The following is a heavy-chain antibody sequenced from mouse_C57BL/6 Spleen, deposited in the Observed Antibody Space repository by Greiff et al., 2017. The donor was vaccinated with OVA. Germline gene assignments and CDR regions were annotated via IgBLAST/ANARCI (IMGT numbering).Heavy chain of an antibody. V-gene: IGHV1-82*01. Sequence: VKVVESGPELVKPGASVKISCKASGYAFSSSWMNWVKQRPGKGLEWIGRIYPGDGDTNYNGKFKGKATLTADKSSSTAYMQLSSLTSEDSAVYFCARRSSYWYFDVWGTGTTVTVSS. J-gene: IGHJ1*03. CDR1: GYAFSSSW. CDR3: ARRSSYWYFDV. D-gene: IGHD1-1*01. CDR2: IYPGDGDT.